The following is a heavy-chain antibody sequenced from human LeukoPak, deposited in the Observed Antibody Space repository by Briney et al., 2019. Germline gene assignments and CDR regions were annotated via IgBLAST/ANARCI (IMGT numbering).Heavy chain of an antibody. D-gene: IGHD3-10*01. CDR3: ARAGSITILRGVTGSQFDY. J-gene: IGHJ4*02. V-gene: IGHV1-46*01. Sequence: GASVKVSCKASGYTFTNYYMHWVRQAPGQGLEWVGIINPSGGSTSCAQKFQGRVTMTRDTSTSTVYMELSSLRSEDTAVYYCARAGSITILRGVTGSQFDYWGQGTLVTVSS. CDR1: GYTFTNYY. CDR2: INPSGGST.